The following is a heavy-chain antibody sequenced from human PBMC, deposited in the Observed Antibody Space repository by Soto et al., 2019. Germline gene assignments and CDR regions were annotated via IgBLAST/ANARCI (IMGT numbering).Heavy chain of an antibody. CDR3: VVVARSDWYFDL. D-gene: IGHD3-22*01. V-gene: IGHV4-39*01. CDR1: GGSISSSSYY. CDR2: IYYSGST. Sequence: QLQLQESGPGLVKPSETLSLTCTVSGGSISSSSYYWGWIRQPPGKGLEWIGSIYYSGSTYYNPSLKSRVTISLDTSKNQFSLKLSSVTAADTAVYYCVVVARSDWYFDLWGRGTLVTVSS. J-gene: IGHJ2*01.